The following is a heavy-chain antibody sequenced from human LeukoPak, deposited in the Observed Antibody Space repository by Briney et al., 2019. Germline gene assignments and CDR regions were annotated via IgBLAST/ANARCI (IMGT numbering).Heavy chain of an antibody. V-gene: IGHV4-61*02. D-gene: IGHD2-15*01. Sequence: SQTLSLTCTVSGGSISSGSYYWSWIRQPAGKGLEWIGRIYTSGSTNYNPSLKSRVTISVDTSKNQFSLKLSSVTAADTAVYYCARLPRRGGSMDYWGQGTLVTVSS. CDR2: IYTSGST. J-gene: IGHJ4*02. CDR3: ARLPRRGGSMDY. CDR1: GGSISSGSYY.